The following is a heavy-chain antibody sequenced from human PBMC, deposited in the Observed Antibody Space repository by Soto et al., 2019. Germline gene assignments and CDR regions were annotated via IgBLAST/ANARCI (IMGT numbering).Heavy chain of an antibody. Sequence: QVQLVESGGGVVQPGRSLRLSCAASGFTFSSYGMHWVRQAPGKGLEWVAVISYDGSNKYYADSVKGRFTISRDNSKNTLYLQMNSLRADDTAVYYCAKDRVTGTESNWFDPWGQGTLVTVSS. CDR1: GFTFSSYG. V-gene: IGHV3-30*18. J-gene: IGHJ5*02. D-gene: IGHD1-7*01. CDR3: AKDRVTGTESNWFDP. CDR2: ISYDGSNK.